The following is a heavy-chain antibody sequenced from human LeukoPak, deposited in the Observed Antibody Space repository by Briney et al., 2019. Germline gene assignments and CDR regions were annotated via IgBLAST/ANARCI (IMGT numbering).Heavy chain of an antibody. J-gene: IGHJ4*02. D-gene: IGHD6-19*01. CDR3: ARAWVAVAGTDY. CDR2: IYSGGST. Sequence: PGGSLRLSCAASGFTVSSNYMSWVRQAPGKGLEWVSVIYSGGSTYYADSVKGRFTISRDNSKNTLYLQMNSLRAEDTAVYYCARAWVAVAGTDYWGQGTLVTVSS. V-gene: IGHV3-66*02. CDR1: GFTVSSNY.